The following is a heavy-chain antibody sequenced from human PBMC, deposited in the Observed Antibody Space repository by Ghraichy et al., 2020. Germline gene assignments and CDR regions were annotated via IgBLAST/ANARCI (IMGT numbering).Heavy chain of an antibody. CDR3: ATDNDSSLLYNY. J-gene: IGHJ4*02. D-gene: IGHD3-22*01. V-gene: IGHV1-24*01. Sequence: ASVKVSCKVSGYTLIELSMHWVRQAPGKGLEWMGGFDPEDGETIYAQKFQGRVTMTEDTSTDTAYMELSSLRSEDTAVYYCATDNDSSLLYNYWGQGTLVTVSS. CDR2: FDPEDGET. CDR1: GYTLIELS.